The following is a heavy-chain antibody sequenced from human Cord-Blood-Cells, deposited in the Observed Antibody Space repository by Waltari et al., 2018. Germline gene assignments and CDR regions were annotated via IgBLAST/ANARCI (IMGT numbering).Heavy chain of an antibody. D-gene: IGHD7-27*01. CDR2: INTGNGNT. CDR3: ARGAAGPCTNCDDAFDI. CDR1: GYTFTNYP. J-gene: IGHJ3*02. V-gene: IGHV1-3*04. Sequence: QVPLVQSRAEVRKPWSSMKFSCKAPGYTFTNYPMHLWGQAPGQGLESMGWINTGNGNTQYSQKFQGRVTITRDTSATTVYMDLSSLRSEDTAMYYCARGAAGPCTNCDDAFDIWGQGTMVTVSS.